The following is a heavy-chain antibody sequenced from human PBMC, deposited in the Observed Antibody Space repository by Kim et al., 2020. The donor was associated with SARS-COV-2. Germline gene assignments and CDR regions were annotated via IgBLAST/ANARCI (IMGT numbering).Heavy chain of an antibody. CDR2: ISSSSSTI. V-gene: IGHV3-48*04. J-gene: IGHJ6*02. Sequence: GGSLRLSCAASGFTFSSYSMNWVRQAPGKGLEWVSYISSSSSTIYYADSVKGRFTISRDNAKNSLYLQMNSLRAEDTAVYYCARVAASSTSCYALTNRDYYYYGMDVWGQGTTVTVSS. CDR1: GFTFSSYS. D-gene: IGHD2-2*01. CDR3: ARVAASSTSCYALTNRDYYYYGMDV.